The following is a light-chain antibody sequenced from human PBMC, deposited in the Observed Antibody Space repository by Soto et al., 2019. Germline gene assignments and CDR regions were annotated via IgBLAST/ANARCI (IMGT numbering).Light chain of an antibody. CDR2: DVT. CDR3: NSYTSSSTYV. V-gene: IGLV2-14*03. Sequence: SALTPPASVSGSPGQSITISCTGTSSDVGGFNYVSWYQQHPGKAPKLMIYDVTNRPSGVSYRFSGSKSGNTASLTISGLQAEDGADYYCNSYTSSSTYVFGTGTKVTVL. CDR1: SSDVGGFNY. J-gene: IGLJ1*01.